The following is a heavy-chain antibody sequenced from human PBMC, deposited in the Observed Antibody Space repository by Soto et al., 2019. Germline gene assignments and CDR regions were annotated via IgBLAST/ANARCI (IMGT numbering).Heavy chain of an antibody. CDR2: IIPILGST. V-gene: IGHV1-69*01. D-gene: IGHD3-22*01. Sequence: QVQLVQSGAEVKKPGSSVKLSCKASGGTFAIYGITWVRQAPGQGLQWMGGIIPILGSTHYAQNFKDRLTITADESTTTAYMELSSLKSDDTAVYYCARVFYGPYQYGSSDYNWDWRAPWGQGTLVTVSS. J-gene: IGHJ5*02. CDR3: ARVFYGPYQYGSSDYNWDWRAP. CDR1: GGTFAIYG.